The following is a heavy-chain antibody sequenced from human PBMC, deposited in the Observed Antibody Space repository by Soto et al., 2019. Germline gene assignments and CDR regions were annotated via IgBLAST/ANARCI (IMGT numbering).Heavy chain of an antibody. Sequence: ASVKVSCKASGYTFTSYGISWVRQAPGQGLEWMGWISAYNGNTNYAQKLQGRVTMTTDTSTSTAYMELRSLRSDDTAVYYCAGSEAGSYSSSGYYGMDVWGQGTTVTVSS. V-gene: IGHV1-18*04. D-gene: IGHD6-6*01. CDR2: ISAYNGNT. CDR3: AGSEAGSYSSSGYYGMDV. CDR1: GYTFTSYG. J-gene: IGHJ6*02.